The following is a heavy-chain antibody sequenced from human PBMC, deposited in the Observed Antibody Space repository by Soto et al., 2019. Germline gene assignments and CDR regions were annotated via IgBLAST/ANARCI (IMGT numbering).Heavy chain of an antibody. V-gene: IGHV3-53*04. CDR3: VRDKTPYDFWSGYYTGYYMDV. J-gene: IGHJ6*03. CDR1: GFTVSSNY. Sequence: GGSLRLYCAASGFTVSSNYMSWVRQAPGKGLEWVSVIYSGGSTYYADSVKGRFTISRHNSRNTLYLQMNSLRAEDTAVYYCVRDKTPYDFWSGYYTGYYMDVWGKGTTVTVSS. D-gene: IGHD3-3*01. CDR2: IYSGGST.